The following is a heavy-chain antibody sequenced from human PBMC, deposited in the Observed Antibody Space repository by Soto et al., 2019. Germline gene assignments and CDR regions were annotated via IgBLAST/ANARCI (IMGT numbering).Heavy chain of an antibody. D-gene: IGHD3-22*01. CDR2: ILHIGST. V-gene: IGHV4-4*02. Sequence: VQLQESGPGLVKPSGTLSLTCTVSGGSISTTNWWSWVRQSPGKGLEWIGEILHIGSTNYNPSLKRRVTISIDKSTNQYSLRLSSVTAADTAVYYCASGFDSDGLYNGGHPWGQGTLVSVSS. CDR1: GGSISTTNW. J-gene: IGHJ5*02. CDR3: ASGFDSDGLYNGGHP.